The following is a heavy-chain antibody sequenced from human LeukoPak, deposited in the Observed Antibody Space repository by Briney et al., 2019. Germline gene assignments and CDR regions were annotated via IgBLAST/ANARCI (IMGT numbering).Heavy chain of an antibody. CDR2: INTNTGNP. CDR3: ARERIRTVTTSPTRNWFDP. CDR1: GYTFTSYA. J-gene: IGHJ5*02. V-gene: IGHV7-4-1*02. Sequence: GASVKVSCKASGYTFTSYAMNWVLQAPGQGLEWMGWINTNTGNPTYAQGFTGRFVFSLDTSVSTAYLQISSLKAEDTAVYYCARERIRTVTTSPTRNWFDPWGQGTLVTVSS. D-gene: IGHD4-17*01.